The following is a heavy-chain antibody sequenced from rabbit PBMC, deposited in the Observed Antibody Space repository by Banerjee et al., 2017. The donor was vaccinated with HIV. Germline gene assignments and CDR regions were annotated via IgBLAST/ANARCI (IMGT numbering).Heavy chain of an antibody. CDR1: GFSFSSSYY. J-gene: IGHJ4*01. V-gene: IGHV1S40*01. CDR3: ARDRAGNGLYYFSL. Sequence: QSLEESGGDLVKPGASLTLTCTASGFSFSSSYYMCWVRQAPGKGLEWIACIDGGSSGSAYYASWAKGRVTISKTSSTTVTLQMTSLTAADTATYFCARDRAGNGLYYFSLWGPGTLVTVS. CDR2: IDGGSSGSA. D-gene: IGHD1-1*01.